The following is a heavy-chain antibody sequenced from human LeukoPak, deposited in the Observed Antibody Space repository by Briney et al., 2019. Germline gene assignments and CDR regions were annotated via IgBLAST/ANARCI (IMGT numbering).Heavy chain of an antibody. V-gene: IGHV3-30*02. CDR2: IRYDGSNK. J-gene: IGHJ6*03. CDR3: ARIGYSYGPLGYYYYMDV. CDR1: GFTFSSYG. D-gene: IGHD5-18*01. Sequence: GGSLRLSCAASGFTFSSYGMHWVRQAPGKGLEWVAFIRYDGSNKYYADSVKGRFTISRDNAKNSLYLQMNSLRAEDTAVYYCARIGYSYGPLGYYYYMDVWGKGTTVTISS.